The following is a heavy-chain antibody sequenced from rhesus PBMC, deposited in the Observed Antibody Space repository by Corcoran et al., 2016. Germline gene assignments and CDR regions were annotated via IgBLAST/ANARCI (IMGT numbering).Heavy chain of an antibody. D-gene: IGHD4-35*01. CDR2: IYWDDNK. Sequence: QVTLKESGPALVKPTQTLTLTCSFSGFSLRSRSMGVGWIRQPPGKTLEWLAHIYWDDNKRYSTSLKTRLTISKDTSKNQVVLTMTNMDPVDTATYYCARRYGDYVRYFDYWGQGALVTVSS. V-gene: IGHV2-1*01. CDR1: GFSLRSRSMG. J-gene: IGHJ4*01. CDR3: ARRYGDYVRYFDY.